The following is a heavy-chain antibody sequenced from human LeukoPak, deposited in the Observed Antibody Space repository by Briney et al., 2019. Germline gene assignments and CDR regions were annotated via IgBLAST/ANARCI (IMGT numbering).Heavy chain of an antibody. Sequence: PSETLSLTCAVYGGSFSGYYWSWIRQPPGKGLEWIGEINHSGSTNYNPSLKSRVTISVDTSKNQFSLKLSSVTAADTAVYYCAKDGAPYSTGWYYWGQGTLVTVSS. V-gene: IGHV4-34*01. CDR2: INHSGST. J-gene: IGHJ4*02. CDR3: AKDGAPYSTGWYY. D-gene: IGHD6-19*01. CDR1: GGSFSGYY.